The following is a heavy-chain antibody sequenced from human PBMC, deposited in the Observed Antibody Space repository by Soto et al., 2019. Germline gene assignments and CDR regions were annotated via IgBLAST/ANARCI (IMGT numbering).Heavy chain of an antibody. CDR2: ISASGGST. J-gene: IGHJ4*02. D-gene: IGHD6-6*01. Sequence: GSLRLSCAASGFTFTNYAMTWVLQAPGKGLEWASGISASGGSTYYADSVKGRFTISRDNSKNTLFLQMNSLRAEDTALYYCAKDRGSLYTSSSPLDFWGQGTLVTV. CDR1: GFTFTNYA. V-gene: IGHV3-23*01. CDR3: AKDRGSLYTSSSPLDF.